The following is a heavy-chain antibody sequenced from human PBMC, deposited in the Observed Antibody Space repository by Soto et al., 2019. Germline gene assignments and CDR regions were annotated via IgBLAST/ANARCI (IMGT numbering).Heavy chain of an antibody. Sequence: QVQLVQSGAEVKKPGSSVKVSCKASGGTFSSYAISWVRQAPGQGLEWMGGIIPIFGTANYAQKFQGRVTITADESTSTAYMELSSLRSEDTAVYYCARGDIVVVVAATRVQYYYYYGMDVWGQGTTVTVSS. CDR3: ARGDIVVVVAATRVQYYYYYGMDV. J-gene: IGHJ6*02. V-gene: IGHV1-69*01. D-gene: IGHD2-15*01. CDR1: GGTFSSYA. CDR2: IIPIFGTA.